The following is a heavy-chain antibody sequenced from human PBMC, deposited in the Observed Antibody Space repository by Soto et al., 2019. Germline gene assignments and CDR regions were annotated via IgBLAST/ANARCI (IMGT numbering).Heavy chain of an antibody. CDR3: ARVRERWFTYWYFDL. CDR2: IYYSGST. J-gene: IGHJ2*01. Sequence: QVQLQESGPGLVKPSETLSLTCTVSGGSISYYYWSWIRQPPGKGLEYIGYIYYSGSTNYNPSLKSRVTMSVATSKNQFALRLSSVTAADTAVYYCARVRERWFTYWYFDLWGRGTLVTVSS. CDR1: GGSISYYY. V-gene: IGHV4-59*01. D-gene: IGHD1-26*01.